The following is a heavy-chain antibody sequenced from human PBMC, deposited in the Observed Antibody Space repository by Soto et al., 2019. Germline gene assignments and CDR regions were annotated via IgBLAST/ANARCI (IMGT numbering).Heavy chain of an antibody. D-gene: IGHD6-13*01. J-gene: IGHJ4*02. CDR1: GFTVSSNY. CDR3: ARVSFQYSSSWYCFDY. V-gene: IGHV3-53*01. Sequence: EVQLVESGGGLIQPGGSLRLSCAASGFTVSSNYMSWVRQAPGKGLEWVSVIYSGGSTYYADSVKGRFTISRDNSKNTLYLQMNSLRAEDTAVYYCARVSFQYSSSWYCFDYWGQGTLVTVSS. CDR2: IYSGGST.